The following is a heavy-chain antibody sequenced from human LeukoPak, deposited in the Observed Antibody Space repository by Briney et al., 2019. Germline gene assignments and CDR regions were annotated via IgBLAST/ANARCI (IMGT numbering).Heavy chain of an antibody. V-gene: IGHV4-30-4*01. D-gene: IGHD5-18*01. CDR2: IYYSGST. J-gene: IGHJ4*02. Sequence: SQTLSLTCTVSGGSISSGDYYWSWIRQPPGKGLEWIGYIYYSGSTYYNPSLKSRVTISVDTSKNQFSLKLSSVTAADTAAYYCARVDTAMDLGRLDYWGQGTLVTVSS. CDR3: ARVDTAMDLGRLDY. CDR1: GGSISSGDYY.